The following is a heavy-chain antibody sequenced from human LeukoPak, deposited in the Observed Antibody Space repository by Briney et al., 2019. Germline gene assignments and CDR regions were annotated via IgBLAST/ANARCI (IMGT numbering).Heavy chain of an antibody. CDR3: AKAGRGLDYFDF. D-gene: IGHD3-10*01. Sequence: PGGSLRLSCAASEFAFSSCAMIWVRQAPGEGLEWVSGISAGGTSIFYADSVKGRFTISRDNSNNALYLQMNTLRADDTAIYYCAKAGRGLDYFDFWGQGTLLTVSS. J-gene: IGHJ4*02. CDR1: EFAFSSCA. V-gene: IGHV3-23*01. CDR2: ISAGGTSI.